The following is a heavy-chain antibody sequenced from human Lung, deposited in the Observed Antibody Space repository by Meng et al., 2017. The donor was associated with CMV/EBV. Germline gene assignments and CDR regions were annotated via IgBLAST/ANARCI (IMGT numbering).Heavy chain of an antibody. J-gene: IGHJ4*02. CDR1: GYTFTGYY. Sequence: ASXXVSXKSSGYTFTGYYMHWVRQAPGQGLEWMGWIDPNSGGTNYAQRFQGRVTMTRDTSINTAYMELSSLRSEDTAVYYCSRDLVTIFGVVGTFGYWGQGTLVTVSS. V-gene: IGHV1-2*02. D-gene: IGHD3-3*01. CDR2: IDPNSGGT. CDR3: SRDLVTIFGVVGTFGY.